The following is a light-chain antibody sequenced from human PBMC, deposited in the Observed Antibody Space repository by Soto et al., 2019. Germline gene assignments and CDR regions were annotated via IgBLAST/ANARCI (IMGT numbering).Light chain of an antibody. Sequence: QSVLTQAPSASGTPGQRVTISCTGNSSNLGAGYDVHWYQQLPGAAPKLVIFGNRNRPSGVPERFSGSKSGTSASLAITGLQAEDEADYYCQAYDYSLTASVFGGGTQLTVL. V-gene: IGLV1-40*01. CDR1: SSNLGAGYD. J-gene: IGLJ3*02. CDR3: QAYDYSLTASV. CDR2: GNR.